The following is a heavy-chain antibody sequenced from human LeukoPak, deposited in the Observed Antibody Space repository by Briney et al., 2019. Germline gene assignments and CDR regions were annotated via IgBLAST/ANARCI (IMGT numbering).Heavy chain of an antibody. CDR2: LYSDGNT. D-gene: IGHD1-14*01. CDR3: ARGVEPLAANTLAY. V-gene: IGHV3-53*01. CDR1: GFTVITND. J-gene: IGHJ4*02. Sequence: GGSLRLSCAASGFTVITNDMTWVGQAPGKGLEWVSVLYSDGNTKYADSVQGRFTISRDNSKNTLYLEMNSLSPDDTAVYYCARGVEPLAANTLAYWGQGTLVTVSS.